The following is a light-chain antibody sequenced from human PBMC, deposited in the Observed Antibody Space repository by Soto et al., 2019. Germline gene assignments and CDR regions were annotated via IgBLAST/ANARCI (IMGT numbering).Light chain of an antibody. J-gene: IGKJ5*01. CDR3: QHYNHWLWT. V-gene: IGKV3-20*01. CDR2: GAS. Sequence: EVVLTQSPGSLSLSPGERATLSCRASQRLSSNYLAWFQQKPGQAPRLLIYGASSRATGIPDRFSGSGSGTDFTLTIPRLEPEDFAVYYCQHYNHWLWTFGQGTRLEIK. CDR1: QRLSSNY.